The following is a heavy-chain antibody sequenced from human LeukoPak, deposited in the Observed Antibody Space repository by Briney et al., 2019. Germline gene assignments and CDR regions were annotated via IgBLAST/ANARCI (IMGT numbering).Heavy chain of an antibody. CDR3: ARDSHYYDSSGYYH. V-gene: IGHV3-23*01. CDR1: GFTFSSYA. D-gene: IGHD3-22*01. J-gene: IGHJ5*02. Sequence: PGGSLRLSCAASGFTFSSYAMSWVRQAPGKGLEWVSAISGSGGSTYYADSVKGRFTISRDNAKNSLYLQMNSLRAEDTAVYYCARDSHYYDSSGYYHWGQGTLVTVSS. CDR2: ISGSGGST.